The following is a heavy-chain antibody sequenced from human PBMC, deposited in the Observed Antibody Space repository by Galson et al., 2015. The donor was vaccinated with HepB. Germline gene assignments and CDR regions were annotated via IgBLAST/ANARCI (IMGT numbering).Heavy chain of an antibody. V-gene: IGHV3-74*01. J-gene: IGHJ4*02. CDR2: INSDGSST. Sequence: LRLSCAVSGFTFSTYWMHWVRQAPGKGLVWVSRINSDGSSTDYADSVKGRFTISRDNAKNTLYLQINSLRAEDTAVYYCVRGSPTHGDHVGYWGQGTLVTVSS. CDR1: GFTFSTYW. CDR3: VRGSPTHGDHVGY. D-gene: IGHD4-17*01.